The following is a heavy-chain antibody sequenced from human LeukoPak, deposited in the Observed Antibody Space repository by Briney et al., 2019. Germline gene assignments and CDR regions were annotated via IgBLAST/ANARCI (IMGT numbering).Heavy chain of an antibody. Sequence: ASVKVSCKASGYRFTSYGISWVRQAPGQGLEWMAWISAYNGNTNYAQKFQGRVIMTTDTSTSTAYMELRSLRSDDTAVYYCARDPDCSSTRCSESPFDYWGQGTLATVSS. V-gene: IGHV1-18*01. CDR2: ISAYNGNT. CDR1: GYRFTSYG. CDR3: ARDPDCSSTRCSESPFDY. J-gene: IGHJ4*02. D-gene: IGHD2-2*01.